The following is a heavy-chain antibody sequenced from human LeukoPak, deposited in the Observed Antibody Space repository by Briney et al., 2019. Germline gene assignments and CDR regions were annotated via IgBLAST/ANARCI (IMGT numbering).Heavy chain of an antibody. Sequence: SETLSLTCTVSGGSISSSSYYWGWIRQPPGKGLEWIGSIYYSGSTYYNPSLKSRVTISVDTSKNQFSLKLSSVTAADTAVYYCAKDPPVRIAARSTDYWGQGTLVTVSS. V-gene: IGHV4-39*07. CDR1: GGSISSSSYY. CDR3: AKDPPVRIAARSTDY. J-gene: IGHJ4*02. CDR2: IYYSGST. D-gene: IGHD6-6*01.